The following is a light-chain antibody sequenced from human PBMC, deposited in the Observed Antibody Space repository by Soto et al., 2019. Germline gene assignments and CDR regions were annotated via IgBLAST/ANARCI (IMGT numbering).Light chain of an antibody. CDR1: SSDVGGYNY. CDR3: TSYAGGNNV. J-gene: IGLJ1*01. Sequence: QSALTQPPSASGSPGQSVTISCTGTSSDVGGYNYVSWYQQYPGKVLKLMVYEVNKRPSGVPDRFSGSKSGNTASLTVSGLQADDEADYYCTSYAGGNNVFGTGTKVTVL. V-gene: IGLV2-8*01. CDR2: EVN.